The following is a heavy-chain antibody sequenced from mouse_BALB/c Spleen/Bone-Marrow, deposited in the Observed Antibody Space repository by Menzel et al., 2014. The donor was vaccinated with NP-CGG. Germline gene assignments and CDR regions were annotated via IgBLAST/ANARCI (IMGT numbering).Heavy chain of an antibody. J-gene: IGHJ3*01. Sequence: VQLQQSGPSLVKPSQTLSLPCSVTGDSIXSGYWNWIRKFPGNKLEYMGYISYSGSTYYNPSLKSRISITRDTSKNQYYLQLNSVTTEDTATYYCARGRAMGFAYWGQGTLVTVSA. CDR1: GDSIXSGY. D-gene: IGHD1-1*02. V-gene: IGHV3-8*02. CDR2: ISYSGST. CDR3: ARGRAMGFAY.